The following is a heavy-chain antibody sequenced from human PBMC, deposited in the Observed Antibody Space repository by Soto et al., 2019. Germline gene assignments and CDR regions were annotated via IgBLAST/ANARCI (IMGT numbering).Heavy chain of an antibody. CDR2: ISSSSSYI. V-gene: IGHV3-21*01. Sequence: GGSLRLSCAASGFTFSSYSMNWVRQAPGKGLEWVSSISSSSSYIYYADSVKGRFTISRDNAKNSLYLQMNSLRAEDTAVYYCARVRVWIAARAYDYWGQGTLVTVSS. J-gene: IGHJ4*02. D-gene: IGHD6-6*01. CDR1: GFTFSSYS. CDR3: ARVRVWIAARAYDY.